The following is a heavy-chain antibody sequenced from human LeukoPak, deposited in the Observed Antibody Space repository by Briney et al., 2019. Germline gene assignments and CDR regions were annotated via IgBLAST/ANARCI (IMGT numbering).Heavy chain of an antibody. Sequence: GGSLRLSCAASGFTFSSYSMNWVRQAPGKGLEWVSSISSSSSYIYYADSVKGRFTISRDNARNTLFLQMNSLRAEDTAVYYCARDPYSSSSGSGDYWGQGTLVTVSS. D-gene: IGHD6-13*01. CDR3: ARDPYSSSSGSGDY. CDR1: GFTFSSYS. CDR2: ISSSSSYI. V-gene: IGHV3-21*01. J-gene: IGHJ4*02.